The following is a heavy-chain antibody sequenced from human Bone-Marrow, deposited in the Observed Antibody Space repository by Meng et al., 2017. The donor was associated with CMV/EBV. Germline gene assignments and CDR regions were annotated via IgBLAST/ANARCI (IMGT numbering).Heavy chain of an antibody. J-gene: IGHJ6*02. V-gene: IGHV1-2*02. CDR3: ARSKGVDLKYYYGMDV. CDR1: YKFTAYF. D-gene: IGHD3/OR15-3a*01. Sequence: YKFTAYFIHWVRQAPGQGPEWMGWINPNSGGTNYAHRFQGRVTMTRDTSADTVYMELSSLRSEDTAVYYCARSKGVDLKYYYGMDVWGQGTTVTVSS. CDR2: INPNSGGT.